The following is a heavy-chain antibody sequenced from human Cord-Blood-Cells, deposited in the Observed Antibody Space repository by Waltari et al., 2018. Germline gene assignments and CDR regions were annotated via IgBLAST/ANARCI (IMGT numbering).Heavy chain of an antibody. CDR1: GGSISSSSYY. V-gene: IGHV4-39*01. J-gene: IGHJ5*02. Sequence: QLQLQESGPGLVKPSETLSLTCTVSGGSISSSSYYWGWIRQPPGKGLEWLGSIYFSGSTYYNPSLKSRVTISVDTSKNQFSLKLSSVTAADTAVYYCARGRIFGVVIEGWFDPWGQGTLVTASS. CDR2: IYFSGST. CDR3: ARGRIFGVVIEGWFDP. D-gene: IGHD3-3*01.